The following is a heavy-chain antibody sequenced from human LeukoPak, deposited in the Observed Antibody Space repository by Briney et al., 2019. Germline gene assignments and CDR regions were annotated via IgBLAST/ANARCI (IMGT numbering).Heavy chain of an antibody. CDR1: GGSFSGYY. CDR3: ARHVNSGSYLDWFDP. CDR2: INHSGST. J-gene: IGHJ5*02. V-gene: IGHV4-34*01. Sequence: PSEILSLTCAVYGGSFSGYYWSWIRQPPGKGLEWIGEINHSGSTNYNPSLKSRVTISVDTSKNQFSLKLSSVTAADTAVYYCARHVNSGSYLDWFDPWGQGTLVTVSS. D-gene: IGHD1-26*01.